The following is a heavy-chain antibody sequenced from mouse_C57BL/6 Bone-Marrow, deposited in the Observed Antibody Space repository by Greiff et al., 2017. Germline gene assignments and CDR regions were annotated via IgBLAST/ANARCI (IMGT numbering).Heavy chain of an antibody. CDR2: IFPGSGST. CDR3: AKSDGYDVRFAY. CDR1: GYTFTSHW. J-gene: IGHJ3*01. Sequence: QVQLQQSGPELVRPGASVKISCKAPGYTFTSHWMQWVRQRPGQGLEWICEIFPGSGSTYYNEKFKGTATLTVDTSSRTAYMQLSSLTSGDSGVDFCAKSDGYDVRFAYWGKGTLVTVSA. V-gene: IGHV1-56*01. D-gene: IGHD2-2*01.